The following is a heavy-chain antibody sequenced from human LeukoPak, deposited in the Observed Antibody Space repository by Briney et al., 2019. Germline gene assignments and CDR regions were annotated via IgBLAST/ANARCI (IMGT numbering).Heavy chain of an antibody. J-gene: IGHJ3*02. CDR3: VREDLWAFHM. Sequence: GGSLRLSCAASGFTFSSYSMTWVRQAPGKGLEWVSHIGVSGTTDFADSVKGRFTISRDNAKDSLYLEMNSLRAEDTAVYYCVREDLWAFHMWGQGTKVTVSS. D-gene: IGHD3-3*01. CDR2: IGVSGTT. CDR1: GFTFSSYS. V-gene: IGHV3-48*01.